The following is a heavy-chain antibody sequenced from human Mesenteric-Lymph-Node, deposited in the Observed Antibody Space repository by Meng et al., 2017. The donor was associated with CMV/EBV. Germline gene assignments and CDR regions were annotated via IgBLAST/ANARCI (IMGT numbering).Heavy chain of an antibody. CDR2: INHSGST. Sequence: SETLSLTCTVSGGSISSSSYYWDWIRQPPGKGLEWIGEINHSGSTNYNPSLKSRVTISVDTSKNQFSLKLSSVTAADTAVYYCARGRRRIAAAGGFDPWGQGTLVTVSS. CDR1: GGSISSSSYY. V-gene: IGHV4-39*07. CDR3: ARGRRRIAAAGGFDP. D-gene: IGHD6-13*01. J-gene: IGHJ5*02.